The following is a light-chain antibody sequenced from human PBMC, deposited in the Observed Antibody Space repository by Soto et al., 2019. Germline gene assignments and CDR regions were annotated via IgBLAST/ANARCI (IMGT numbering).Light chain of an antibody. J-gene: IGKJ1*01. V-gene: IGKV3-20*01. CDR2: GSS. Sequence: EIVLTQSPGTLSLSPGERASLSCRASQTVSTNYLAWYQQTPGQPPRLLIYGSSSKSAGSPDRFIGSGSGTAFTLTISRLEPADFSVYYCQQHGSSPPRTFGQGTKVEIK. CDR3: QQHGSSPPRT. CDR1: QTVSTNY.